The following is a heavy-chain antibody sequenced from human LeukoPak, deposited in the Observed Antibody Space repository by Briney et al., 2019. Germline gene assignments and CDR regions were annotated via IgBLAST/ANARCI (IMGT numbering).Heavy chain of an antibody. CDR2: IYYSGST. Sequence: PSQTLSLTCTVSGGSISSGGYYWSWIRQHPGKRLEWIGYIYYSGSTYYNPSLKSRVTISVDTSKNQFSPKLSSVTAADTAVYYCARKMRGDYYGMDVWGQGTTVTVSS. CDR3: ARKMRGDYYGMDV. V-gene: IGHV4-31*03. D-gene: IGHD3-10*01. CDR1: GGSISSGGYY. J-gene: IGHJ6*02.